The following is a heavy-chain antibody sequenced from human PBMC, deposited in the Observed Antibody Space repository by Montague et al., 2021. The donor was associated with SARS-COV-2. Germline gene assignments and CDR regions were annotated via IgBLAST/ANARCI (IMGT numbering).Heavy chain of an antibody. Sequence: SETLSLTCAVYSGSFSDYYWTRIGKSPGKGPEWIGEINPTGSATYNPSLKGRVTLSRDTSKNQFSLKLQSVTPADTAVYYCAGGQVAISGVLIFITTAGHFDVWGPGTSVTVSS. CDR1: SGSFSDYY. D-gene: IGHD3-3*01. CDR2: INPTGSA. V-gene: IGHV4-34*01. J-gene: IGHJ3*01. CDR3: AGGQVAISGVLIFITTAGHFDV.